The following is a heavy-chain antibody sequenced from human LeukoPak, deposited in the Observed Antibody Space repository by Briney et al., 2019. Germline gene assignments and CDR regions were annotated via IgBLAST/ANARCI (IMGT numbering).Heavy chain of an antibody. CDR3: ARRETNTQWGFDY. D-gene: IGHD1-26*01. J-gene: IGHJ4*02. CDR2: VNPNNGDT. CDR1: GYTFTGYH. Sequence: GASVKVSCKASGYTFTGYHMHWVRQATGQGLEWVGWVNPNNGDTKYAQKFQGRVTMTRDTSISTAYMEVNSLRSDDTAVYYCARRETNTQWGFDYWGQGTLVTVSS. V-gene: IGHV1-2*02.